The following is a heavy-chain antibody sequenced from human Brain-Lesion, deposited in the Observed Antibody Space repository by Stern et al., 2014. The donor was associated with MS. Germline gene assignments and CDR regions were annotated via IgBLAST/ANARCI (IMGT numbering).Heavy chain of an antibody. D-gene: IGHD2/OR15-2a*01. CDR1: GFTFGSCA. CDR3: AKDRQYLTYFFDH. CDR2: VSYDGSNK. V-gene: IGHV3-30*18. Sequence: VQLVESGGGVVQPGRPLRLSCVDSGFTFGSCAMHWVRQAPGKGLDWLAGVSYDGSNKYYADSVKGRFTISRDNSQNTLYMQMSSLRPEDTAVYYCAKDRQYLTYFFDHWGQGSLVTVSS. J-gene: IGHJ5*02.